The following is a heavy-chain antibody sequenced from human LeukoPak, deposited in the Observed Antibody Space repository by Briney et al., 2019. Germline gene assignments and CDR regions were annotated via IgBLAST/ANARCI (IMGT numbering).Heavy chain of an antibody. V-gene: IGHV4-59*01. CDR2: ISYSGST. CDR1: GGSISSYY. D-gene: IGHD3-9*01. Sequence: SETLSLTCTVSGGSISSYYWSWIRQPPGKGLEWIGYISYSGSTNYNPSLKSRVTISIDTSKNQFSLKLSPVTAADTAVYYCARGTDSHDVLTEYFSLNNWFDPWGQGALVTVSS. CDR3: ARGTDSHDVLTEYFSLNNWFDP. J-gene: IGHJ5*02.